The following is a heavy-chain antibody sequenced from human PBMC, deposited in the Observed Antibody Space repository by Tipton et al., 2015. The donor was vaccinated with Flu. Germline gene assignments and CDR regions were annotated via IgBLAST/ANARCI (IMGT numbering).Heavy chain of an antibody. D-gene: IGHD6-19*01. CDR3: ARESIAVADAYMDV. Sequence: SLRLSCAASGFTFSSYGMHWVRQAPGKGLEWVAVIWYDGSHKYYADSVKGRFTISRDNYKNTLYLQMNSLRAEDTALYYCARESIAVADAYMDVWGQGTTVPVSS. CDR1: GFTFSSYG. J-gene: IGHJ6*02. CDR2: IWYDGSHK. V-gene: IGHV3-33*01.